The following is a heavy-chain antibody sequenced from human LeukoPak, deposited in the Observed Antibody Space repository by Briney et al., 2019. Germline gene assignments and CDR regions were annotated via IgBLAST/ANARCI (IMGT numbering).Heavy chain of an antibody. V-gene: IGHV3-23*01. J-gene: IGHJ4*02. CDR3: AKGSKRFYGSGSSFDY. CDR1: GFTFSSYA. CDR2: ISGSGGST. D-gene: IGHD3-10*01. Sequence: GGSLRLSCAASGFTFSSYAMSWVRQAPGKGLEWVSAISGSGGSTYYAGSVKGRSTISRDNSKNTLYLQMNSLRAEDTAVYYCAKGSKRFYGSGSSFDYWGQGTLVTVSS.